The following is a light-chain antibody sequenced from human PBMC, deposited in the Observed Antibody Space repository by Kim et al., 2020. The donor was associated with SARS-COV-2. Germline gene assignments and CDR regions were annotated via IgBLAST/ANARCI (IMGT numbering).Light chain of an antibody. CDR1: ISNIGSNP. CDR2: RNS. Sequence: GQRATLSCSGTISNIGSNPVNWYQQVPGTAPKLLIYRNSQRPSGVPDRFSGSKSGTSASLAISGLQSEDEADYYCAPWDDSLNGWVFGGGTQLTVL. CDR3: APWDDSLNGWV. V-gene: IGLV1-44*01. J-gene: IGLJ3*02.